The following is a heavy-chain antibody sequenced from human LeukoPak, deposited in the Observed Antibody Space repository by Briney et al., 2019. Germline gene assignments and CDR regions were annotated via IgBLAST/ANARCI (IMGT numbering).Heavy chain of an antibody. Sequence: SETLSLTCTVSGGSISSYHWSWIRQPPGKGLEWIGYIYYSGSTNYNPSLKSRVTISVDTSKNQFSLKLSSVTAADTAVYYCARDLYSSSLWFDPWGQGTLVTVSS. CDR1: GGSISSYH. CDR3: ARDLYSSSLWFDP. D-gene: IGHD6-13*01. CDR2: IYYSGST. V-gene: IGHV4-59*12. J-gene: IGHJ5*02.